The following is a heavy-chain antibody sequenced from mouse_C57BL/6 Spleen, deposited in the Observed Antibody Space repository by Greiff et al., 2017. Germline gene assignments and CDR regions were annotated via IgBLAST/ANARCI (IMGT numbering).Heavy chain of an antibody. CDR2: INPGSGGT. CDR1: GYAFTNYL. D-gene: IGHD1-1*01. J-gene: IGHJ3*01. CDR3: ARSGYYGSLFAY. Sequence: LVESGAELVRPGTSVKVSCKASGYAFTNYLIEWVKQRPGQGLEWIGVINPGSGGTNYNEKFKGKATLTADKSSSTAYMHLSSLTSEDSAVYFCARSGYYGSLFAYWGQGTLVTVSA. V-gene: IGHV1-54*01.